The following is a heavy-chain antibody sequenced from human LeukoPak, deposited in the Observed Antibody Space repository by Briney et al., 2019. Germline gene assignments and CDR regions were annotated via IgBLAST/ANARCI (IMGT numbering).Heavy chain of an antibody. V-gene: IGHV3-23*01. CDR1: GFTFSAYA. CDR2: ISGSGGST. Sequence: GGSLRLSCEASGFTFSAYAMTCVRQAPGKGLEWVSAISGSGGSTYYADSVKGRFTISRDSSKNTLYLQMNSLRAEDTAVYYCARETFKDIVVVVAGGYFDYWGQGTLVTVSS. J-gene: IGHJ4*02. CDR3: ARETFKDIVVVVAGGYFDY. D-gene: IGHD2-15*01.